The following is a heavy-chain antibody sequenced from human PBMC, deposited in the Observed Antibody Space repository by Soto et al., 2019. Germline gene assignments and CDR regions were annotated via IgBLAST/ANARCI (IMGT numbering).Heavy chain of an antibody. CDR2: INTDGTTT. D-gene: IGHD3-16*01. CDR3: AKDLSWGQCDY. CDR1: GFTFSNYW. Sequence: EVQLVESGGGLVQPGGSLRLSCAGSGFTFSNYWMHWVRQDPEKGLVWVSTINTDGTTTQYEDSVKGRFTVTRDNAKNTLYLQMNSLRVEDTAVYFCAKDLSWGQCDYWGHGTLVTVSS. J-gene: IGHJ4*01. V-gene: IGHV3-74*03.